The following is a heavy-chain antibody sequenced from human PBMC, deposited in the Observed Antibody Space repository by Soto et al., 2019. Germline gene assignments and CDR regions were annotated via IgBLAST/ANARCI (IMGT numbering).Heavy chain of an antibody. V-gene: IGHV1-3*01. CDR1: GYSYIIYS. J-gene: IGHJ5*02. CDR3: AREKWGSGSRWLDP. CDR2: INVGNGNT. Sequence: ASVKVSCKASGYSYIIYSMHWVRQAPGQRLEWMGWINVGNGNTKYSQNFRGRVTINQDTSASTAYMELSSLTSEDTAVYYCAREKWGSGSRWLDPWGQGTLVTVSS. D-gene: IGHD6-19*01.